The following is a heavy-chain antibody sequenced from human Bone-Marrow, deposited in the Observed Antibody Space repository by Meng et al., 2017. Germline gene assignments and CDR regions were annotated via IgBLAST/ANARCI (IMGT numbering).Heavy chain of an antibody. CDR3: ARSGIQLWLYY. CDR1: GYTFTRYY. V-gene: IGHV1-8*01. CDR2: MNPNRGNT. J-gene: IGHJ4*02. Sequence: VQLGQSGTEVKKPGASVKVSRKASGYTFTRYYTNWVRQATGQGLEWMGWMNPNRGNTGYAQKFRGRVTMTRNTSISTAYMELSSLRSEDTAVYYCARSGIQLWLYYWGQGTLVTVSS. D-gene: IGHD5-18*01.